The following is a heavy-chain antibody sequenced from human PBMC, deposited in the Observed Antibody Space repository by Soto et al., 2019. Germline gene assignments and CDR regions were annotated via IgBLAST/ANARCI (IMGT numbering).Heavy chain of an antibody. V-gene: IGHV3-15*07. CDR2: IKSKTDGGTT. D-gene: IGHD3-3*01. CDR3: TTSYDFWSGYYSY. J-gene: IGHJ4*02. Sequence: EVQLVESGGGLVKPGGSLRLSCAASGFTFSNAWMNWVRQAPGKGLEWVGRIKSKTDGGTTDYAAPVKGRFTISRDDSKNTLYLQMNSLKTADTAVYYCTTSYDFWSGYYSYWGQGTLVTVSS. CDR1: GFTFSNAW.